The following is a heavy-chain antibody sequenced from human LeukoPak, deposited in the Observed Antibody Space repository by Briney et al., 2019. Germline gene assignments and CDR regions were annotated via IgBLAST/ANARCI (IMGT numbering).Heavy chain of an antibody. CDR1: GYTVTNYD. Sequence: ASMKVSFKASGYTVTNYDISWGRQAPGQGLECMGWISGYNGNTNYAQILQGRVTMTTDTTTTTAYMELRSLRSDDTAVYYCARDAGSGVVDYWGQGTLVTVSS. V-gene: IGHV1-18*01. J-gene: IGHJ4*02. D-gene: IGHD2-15*01. CDR2: ISGYNGNT. CDR3: ARDAGSGVVDY.